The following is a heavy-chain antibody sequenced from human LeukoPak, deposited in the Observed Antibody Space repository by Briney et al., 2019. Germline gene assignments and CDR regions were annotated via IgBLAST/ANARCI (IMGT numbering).Heavy chain of an antibody. J-gene: IGHJ5*02. CDR3: ARWGGGSTSPGPVP. CDR2: MNPNSGNT. CDR1: GYTFTSYD. V-gene: IGHV1-8*01. Sequence: ASVKVSCKASGYTFTSYDINWVRQATGQGFEWMGWMNPNSGNTGYAQKFQGRVTMTRNTSISTAYMELSSLRSEDTTVYYCARWGGGSTSPGPVPWGQGTLVTVSS. D-gene: IGHD2-2*01.